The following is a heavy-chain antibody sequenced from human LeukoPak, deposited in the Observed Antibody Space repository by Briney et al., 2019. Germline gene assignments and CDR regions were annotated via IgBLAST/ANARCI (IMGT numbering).Heavy chain of an antibody. CDR1: GFTFGNYW. J-gene: IGHJ4*02. CDR3: ARRFDY. CDR2: IYTSGGT. V-gene: IGHV3-66*01. Sequence: GGSLRLACADSGFTFGNYWMSWVSQAPGKGLEWVSVIYTSGGTYYADSVKGRFTISRDNAKNSLYLQMTSLRAEDTAVYYCARRFDYWGQGTLVTVSS.